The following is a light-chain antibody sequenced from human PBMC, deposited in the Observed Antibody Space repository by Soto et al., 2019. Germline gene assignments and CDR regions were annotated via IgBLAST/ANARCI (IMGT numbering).Light chain of an antibody. J-gene: IGKJ4*01. V-gene: IGKV1-9*01. CDR2: AAS. CDR3: QQLNSYLLLT. Sequence: DIQLTQSPSFLSASVGDRVTITCRASQGISSYLAWYQQKPGKAPKLLIYAASTLQSGVPSRFSGSGSGTEFTLTISSRQPEDFATYYCQQLNSYLLLTFGGGTKVEIK. CDR1: QGISSY.